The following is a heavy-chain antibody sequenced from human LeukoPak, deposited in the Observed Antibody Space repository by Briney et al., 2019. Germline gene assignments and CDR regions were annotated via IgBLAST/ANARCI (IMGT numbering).Heavy chain of an antibody. CDR3: AVEAAANSNFDY. J-gene: IGHJ4*02. V-gene: IGHV1-69*05. CDR2: IIPIFGTA. Sequence: SVKVSCKASGGTFSSYAIGWVRQAPGQGLEWMGGIIPIFGTANYAQKFQGRVTITTDESTSTAYMELSSLRSEDTAVYYCAVEAAANSNFDYWGQGTLVTVSS. CDR1: GGTFSSYA. D-gene: IGHD6-25*01.